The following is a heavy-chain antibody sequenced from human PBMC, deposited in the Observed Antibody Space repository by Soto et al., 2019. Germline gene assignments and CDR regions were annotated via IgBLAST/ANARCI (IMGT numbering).Heavy chain of an antibody. D-gene: IGHD6-19*01. CDR3: ARAWYSRVWDLDY. J-gene: IGHJ4*02. CDR2: IYYSGST. V-gene: IGHV4-59*01. Sequence: SETLSLTCTVSGGSMSSYSWSWIRQPPGKGLEWIGYIYYSGSTNYNPSLKSQVTISVDTSKNQFSLKLSSVTAADTAVYYCARAWYSRVWDLDYWGQGLLVSGSS. CDR1: GGSMSSYS.